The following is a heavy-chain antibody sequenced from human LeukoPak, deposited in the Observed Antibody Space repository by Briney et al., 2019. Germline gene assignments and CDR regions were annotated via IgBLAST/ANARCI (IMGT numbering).Heavy chain of an antibody. CDR2: IYYSGNT. J-gene: IGHJ4*02. Sequence: PSETLSLTCTIPGGSISSIYFYWAWIRQPPGKGLEWIGSIYYSGNTYYNPSLKSRVTISVDTSKNQFSLKLSSVTAADTAVYYCAREVATISRKYYFDNWGQGTLVTVSS. D-gene: IGHD5-12*01. V-gene: IGHV4-39*07. CDR3: AREVATISRKYYFDN. CDR1: GGSISSIYFY.